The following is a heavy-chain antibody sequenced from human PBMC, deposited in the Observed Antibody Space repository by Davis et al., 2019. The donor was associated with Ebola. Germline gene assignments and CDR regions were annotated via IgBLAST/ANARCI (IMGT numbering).Heavy chain of an antibody. Sequence: ASVKVSCKASGYTFTSYGISWVRQAPGQGLEWMGWISAYNGNTNYAQKLQGRVTMTTDTSTSTAYMELRSLRSDDTAVYYCAAWRYYYDSSGYFHDAFDIWGQGTMVTVSS. CDR1: GYTFTSYG. CDR2: ISAYNGNT. J-gene: IGHJ3*02. V-gene: IGHV1-18*04. D-gene: IGHD3-22*01. CDR3: AAWRYYYDSSGYFHDAFDI.